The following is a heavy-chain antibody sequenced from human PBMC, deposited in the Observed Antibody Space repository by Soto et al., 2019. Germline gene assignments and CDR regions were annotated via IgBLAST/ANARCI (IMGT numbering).Heavy chain of an antibody. Sequence: QVQLVQSGGEVKKPGASVKVSCKASGYTFIIYGITWVRQAPGQGREWMGWITPDNGNTKYAQKLQGRATMTTDTSTSTAYMVLRSLRSDDTAVYYCARALGYSGYAGMDVWGQGTTVTVSS. D-gene: IGHD5-12*01. J-gene: IGHJ6*02. CDR2: ITPDNGNT. V-gene: IGHV1-18*01. CDR1: GYTFIIYG. CDR3: ARALGYSGYAGMDV.